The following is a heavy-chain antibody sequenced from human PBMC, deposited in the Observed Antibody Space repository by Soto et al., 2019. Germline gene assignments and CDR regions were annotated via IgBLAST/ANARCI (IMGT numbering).Heavy chain of an antibody. V-gene: IGHV3-64D*08. CDR2: ISNNGENT. D-gene: IGHD2-2*01. CDR3: VKDLYCSNTGCFFPFDF. Sequence: GGSLRLSCSASGFTFTSNVMHWVRQAPGKGLEYVSAISNNGENTYYADSVKGRFTISRDNSKNTLYLQMTSLKVEDTAVYYCVKDLYCSNTGCFFPFDFGAQGTLVTVSS. CDR1: GFTFTSNV. J-gene: IGHJ4*02.